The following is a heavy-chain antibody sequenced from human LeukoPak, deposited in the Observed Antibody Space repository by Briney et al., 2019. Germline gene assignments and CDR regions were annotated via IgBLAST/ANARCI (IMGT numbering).Heavy chain of an antibody. J-gene: IGHJ1*01. CDR2: MNPNNANT. CDR1: GYTFTSYD. CDR3: TRGGPVAGTHKYFQH. Sequence: ASVKVSCKASGYTFTSYDINCVRQATGQGLEWMGWMNPNNANTDYAQKFQGRVTLTRNTSISTAYMELSSLRSEDTAMYYCTRGGPVAGTHKYFQHWGQGTLVTVSS. D-gene: IGHD6-19*01. V-gene: IGHV1-8*01.